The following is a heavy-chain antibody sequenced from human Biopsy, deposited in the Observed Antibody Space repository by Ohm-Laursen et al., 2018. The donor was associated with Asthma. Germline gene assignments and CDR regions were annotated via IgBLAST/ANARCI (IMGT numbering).Heavy chain of an antibody. D-gene: IGHD3-10*01. J-gene: IGHJ6*02. V-gene: IGHV1-18*01. CDR2: ISVYNGNT. CDR1: GYTFNSAG. CDR3: ARAVDYSHYYGIDV. Sequence: GSSVKVSCKTSGYTFNSAGITWVRQAPAQGLEWMGWISVYNGNTKVAQKLQDRVTMITDTSTSTAYMELRSLRSDDTAVYFCARAVDYSHYYGIDVWGQGTTVTVS.